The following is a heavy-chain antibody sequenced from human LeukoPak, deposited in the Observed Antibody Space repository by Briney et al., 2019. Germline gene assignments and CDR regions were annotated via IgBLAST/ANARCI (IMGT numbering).Heavy chain of an antibody. CDR1: GYTFNSFG. J-gene: IGHJ4*02. D-gene: IGHD6-19*01. Sequence: ASVKVSCKASGYTFNSFGINWVRQAPGQGLEWMGWISAYNGDPKYAQKFHGRVTMTKDTSTSTAYMELRSLRSDDTAVYYCARDAPLYFGGWTSDYWGQGSLVTVSS. CDR3: ARDAPLYFGGWTSDY. V-gene: IGHV1-18*01. CDR2: ISAYNGDP.